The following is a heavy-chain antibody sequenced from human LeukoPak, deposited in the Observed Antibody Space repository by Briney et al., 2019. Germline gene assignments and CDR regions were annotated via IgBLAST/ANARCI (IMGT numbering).Heavy chain of an antibody. J-gene: IGHJ4*02. V-gene: IGHV3-21*06. CDR2: ISSSGSYM. CDR3: ARGGGATFFDF. CDR1: GFTFSGYT. Sequence: KTGGSLRLSCAASGFTFSGYTLNWVRQAPGKGLGWVSSISSSGSYMYYADSVKGRFTISRDNAKNSLYLQMNSLRAEDTAVYYCARGGGATFFDFWGQGTLVTVSS. D-gene: IGHD1-26*01.